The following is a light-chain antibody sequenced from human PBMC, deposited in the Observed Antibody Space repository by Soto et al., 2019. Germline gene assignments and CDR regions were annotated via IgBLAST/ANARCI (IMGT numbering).Light chain of an antibody. Sequence: EIVMTQSPATLSVSPGERATLSCRASQSVSGNLAWYQQKPGQAPRLLIYGASTWATGIPARFSGSGSGTEFTLTIHSLQSEDFAAYYCQQYNNWPLTFGVGTKVDIK. V-gene: IGKV3-15*01. CDR2: GAS. J-gene: IGKJ4*01. CDR3: QQYNNWPLT. CDR1: QSVSGN.